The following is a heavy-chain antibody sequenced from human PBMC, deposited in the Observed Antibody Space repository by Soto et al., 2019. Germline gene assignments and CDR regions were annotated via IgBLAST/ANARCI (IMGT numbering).Heavy chain of an antibody. J-gene: IGHJ6*02. D-gene: IGHD2-8*02. CDR2: IYPGDSDT. CDR1: GYSFTSYW. CDR3: ARHRVTGYYYYYGMDV. Sequence: GESLKISCKGSGYSFTSYWIGWVRQMPGKGLEWMGIIYPGDSDTRYSPSFQGQVTISADKSISTAYLQWSSLKASDTAMYYCARHRVTGYYYYYGMDVWRQGTTVTVSS. V-gene: IGHV5-51*01.